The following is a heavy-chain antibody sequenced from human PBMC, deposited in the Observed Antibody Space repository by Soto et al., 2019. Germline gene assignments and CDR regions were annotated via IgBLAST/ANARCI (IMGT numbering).Heavy chain of an antibody. CDR1: GGSISSGGYY. V-gene: IGHV4-31*03. Sequence: SETLSLTCTVSGGSISSGGYYWSWIRQHPGKGLEWIGYIYYSGSTYYNPSLKSRVTISVDTSKNQFSLKLSSVTAADTAVYYCAREGSSSDASRAFDTWGQGTMVTVSS. CDR2: IYYSGST. CDR3: AREGSSSDASRAFDT. D-gene: IGHD6-6*01. J-gene: IGHJ3*02.